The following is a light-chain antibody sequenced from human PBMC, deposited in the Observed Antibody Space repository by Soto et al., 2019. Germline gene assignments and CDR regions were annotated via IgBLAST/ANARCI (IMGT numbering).Light chain of an antibody. Sequence: QSVLTQPASVSGSPGQSITISCTGTSSDIGAYNYVSWYQQHPGKAPKLIIYDVNNRPSGVSNRFSGSKSGNTASLTISGLQAEDEADYFCTSYTRSSTYVFGTGTKVTVL. CDR3: TSYTRSSTYV. J-gene: IGLJ1*01. CDR2: DVN. V-gene: IGLV2-14*03. CDR1: SSDIGAYNY.